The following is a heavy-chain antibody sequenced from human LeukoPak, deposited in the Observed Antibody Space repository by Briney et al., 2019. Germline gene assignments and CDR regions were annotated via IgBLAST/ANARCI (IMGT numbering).Heavy chain of an antibody. Sequence: ASAKVSCKASGYTFTGYYMHWVRQAPGQGLEWMGWINPNSGGTNYAQKFQGRDTMTRDTSISTAYMELSRLRSDDTAVYYCARGAAADYHYYMDVWGKGTTVTVSS. J-gene: IGHJ6*03. CDR1: GYTFTGYY. CDR2: INPNSGGT. D-gene: IGHD6-13*01. CDR3: ARGAAADYHYYMDV. V-gene: IGHV1-2*02.